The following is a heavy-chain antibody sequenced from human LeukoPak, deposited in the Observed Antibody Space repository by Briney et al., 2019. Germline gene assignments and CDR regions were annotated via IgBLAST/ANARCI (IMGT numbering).Heavy chain of an antibody. CDR3: ARSGYDYVWGSYRYSSYYYYYMDV. CDR1: GGSFSGYY. Sequence: SETLSLTCAVYGGSFSGYYWSWIRQPPGKGLEWIGEINHSGSTNYNPSLKSRVTMSVDTSKNQFSLKLSSVTAADTAVYYCARSGYDYVWGSYRYSSYYYYYMDVWGKGTTVTVSS. D-gene: IGHD3-16*02. CDR2: INHSGST. J-gene: IGHJ6*03. V-gene: IGHV4-34*01.